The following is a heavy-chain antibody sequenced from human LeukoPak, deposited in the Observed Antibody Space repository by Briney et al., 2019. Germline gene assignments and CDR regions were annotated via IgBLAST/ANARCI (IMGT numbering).Heavy chain of an antibody. J-gene: IGHJ4*02. Sequence: PSETLSLTCTVSGGSISSYYWSWIRQPPGKGLEWIGYIYYSGSTNYNPSLKSRVTISVDTSKNQFSLKLSSVTAADTAVYYRASSGYSYGTFDYWGQGTLVTVSS. V-gene: IGHV4-59*08. D-gene: IGHD5-18*01. CDR3: ASSGYSYGTFDY. CDR2: IYYSGST. CDR1: GGSISSYY.